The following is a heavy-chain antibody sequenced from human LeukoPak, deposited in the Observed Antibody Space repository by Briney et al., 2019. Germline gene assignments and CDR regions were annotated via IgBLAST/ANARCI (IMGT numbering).Heavy chain of an antibody. CDR2: IYYSGST. CDR1: GGSISSYY. Sequence: KTSETLSLTCTVSGGSISSYYWSWIRQPPGKGLEWIGYIYYSGSTNYNPSLKSRVTISVDTSKNQFSLKLSPVTAADTAVYYCARVEWGYAFDYWGQGTLVTVSS. CDR3: ARVEWGYAFDY. J-gene: IGHJ4*02. V-gene: IGHV4-59*01. D-gene: IGHD5-12*01.